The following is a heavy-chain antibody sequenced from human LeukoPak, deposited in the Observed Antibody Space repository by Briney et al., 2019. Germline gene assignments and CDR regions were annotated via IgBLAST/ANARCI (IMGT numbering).Heavy chain of an antibody. D-gene: IGHD6-6*01. CDR1: GFTFSSYW. V-gene: IGHV3-7*04. CDR2: IKQDGSEK. J-gene: IGHJ5*02. Sequence: GGSLRLSCAASGFTFSSYWMSWVRQAPGKGLEWVANIKQDGSEKYYVDSVKGRFTISRDNAKNSLYLQMNSLRAEDTAVYYCARGDSNSWDNWFDPWGQGTLVTVSS. CDR3: ARGDSNSWDNWFDP.